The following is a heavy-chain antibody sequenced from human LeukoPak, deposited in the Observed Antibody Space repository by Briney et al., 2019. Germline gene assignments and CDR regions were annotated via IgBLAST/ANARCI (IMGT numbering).Heavy chain of an antibody. J-gene: IGHJ3*02. Sequence: GGSLRLSCAASGFTFSSYWMSWVRQVPGKGLEWVANIKQDGSEKYYVDSVKGRFTISRDNAKNSLYLQMNSLRAEDTAVYYCARGYYDILTGDIGAFDIWGQGTMVTVSS. CDR1: GFTFSSYW. CDR2: IKQDGSEK. CDR3: ARGYYDILTGDIGAFDI. D-gene: IGHD3-9*01. V-gene: IGHV3-7*01.